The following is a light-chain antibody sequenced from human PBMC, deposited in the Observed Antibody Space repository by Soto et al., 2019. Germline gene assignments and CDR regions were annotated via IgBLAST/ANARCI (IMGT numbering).Light chain of an antibody. V-gene: IGKV3-15*01. J-gene: IGKJ5*01. CDR2: GAS. Sequence: EIVMTQSPATLSVSPGERATLSCRASQSVSSNLAWYQQKPGQAPRRLIYGASTRATGIPARFSGSGSGTESTLTIRSLQSEDFAVYYCQQYTNCPPITFRGGTRLEIK. CDR1: QSVSSN. CDR3: QQYTNCPPIT.